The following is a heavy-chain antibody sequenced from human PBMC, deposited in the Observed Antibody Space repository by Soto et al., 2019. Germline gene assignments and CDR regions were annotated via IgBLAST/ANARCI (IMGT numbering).Heavy chain of an antibody. Sequence: ASVKVSCKASGYPFNSYYIHWVRRAPGQGLEWMGIIDPSAGSTTYAQNFRGRVTMSRDTSTNTVYMELNSLRSEDTAVYYCASDRAVVEAGIPRHFLDYWGQGSLVTVSS. J-gene: IGHJ4*02. CDR1: GYPFNSYY. D-gene: IGHD2-15*01. CDR2: IDPSAGST. CDR3: ASDRAVVEAGIPRHFLDY. V-gene: IGHV1-46*02.